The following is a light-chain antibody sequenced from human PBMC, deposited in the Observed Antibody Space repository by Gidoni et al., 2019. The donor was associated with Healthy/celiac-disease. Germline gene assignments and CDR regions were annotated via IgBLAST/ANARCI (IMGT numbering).Light chain of an antibody. Sequence: EIVLTQSPATLSLSPGDRATLSCRASQSVSSYLAWYQQKPGQAPMLLISDASNRATGIPARFSGSGSGTDFTLTLSSLEPEDFAVYHCQQRGPFTFGQGTRLEIK. CDR2: DAS. J-gene: IGKJ5*01. CDR1: QSVSSY. CDR3: QQRGPFT. V-gene: IGKV3-11*01.